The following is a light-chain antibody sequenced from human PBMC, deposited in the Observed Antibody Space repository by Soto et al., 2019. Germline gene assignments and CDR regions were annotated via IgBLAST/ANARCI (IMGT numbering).Light chain of an antibody. V-gene: IGLV2-14*01. J-gene: IGLJ1*01. CDR2: GVH. Sequence: QSVLTQPISVSGSPGQSITISCTGNSNDIGSYDYVCWYQQHPGKAPRLLIHGVHNRSPGISGRFSASKSGTSATLGITGFQTGDEADYYCGSWDSSLSAYVFGTGTKVTV. CDR1: SNDIGSYDY. CDR3: GSWDSSLSAYV.